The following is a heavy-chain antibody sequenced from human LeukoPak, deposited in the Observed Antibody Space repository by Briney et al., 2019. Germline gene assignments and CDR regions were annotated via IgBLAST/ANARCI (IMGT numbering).Heavy chain of an antibody. V-gene: IGHV1-3*01. Sequence: ASVKVSCKASGYTFMNYAMHWVRQAPGQSLEWMGWINAGNGNTKYSEDFQGRVTITRDTSESIVYMELSGLRSDDTAVYYCAREFYGLGSFVDYWGQGTLVTVSS. D-gene: IGHD3-10*01. CDR1: GYTFMNYA. J-gene: IGHJ4*02. CDR2: INAGNGNT. CDR3: AREFYGLGSFVDY.